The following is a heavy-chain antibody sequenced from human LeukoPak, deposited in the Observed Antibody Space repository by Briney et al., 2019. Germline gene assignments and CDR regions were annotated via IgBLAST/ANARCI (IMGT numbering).Heavy chain of an antibody. Sequence: GASVKVSCKASGYTFTSYGISWVRQAPGQGLEWMGWISAYNGNTNYAQKLQGRVTMTTDTSTSTAYMELRSLRSDDTAVYYCARESVPAVAARRGLNYWGQGTLVAVSS. CDR1: GYTFTSYG. V-gene: IGHV1-18*01. CDR2: ISAYNGNT. J-gene: IGHJ4*02. CDR3: ARESVPAVAARRGLNY. D-gene: IGHD6-6*01.